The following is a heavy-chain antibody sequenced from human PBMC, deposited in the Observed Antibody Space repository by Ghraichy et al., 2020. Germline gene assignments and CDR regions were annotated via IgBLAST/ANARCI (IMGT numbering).Heavy chain of an antibody. Sequence: LSLTCAASGFTFSSYSMNWVRQAPGKGLEWVSYISSSSSTIYYADSVKGRFTISRDNAKNSLYLQMNSLRDEDTAVYYCARDRRGVLLWFGDHINSRYYGMYVWGQGTTVTVSS. J-gene: IGHJ6*02. V-gene: IGHV3-48*02. D-gene: IGHD3-10*01. CDR3: ARDRRGVLLWFGDHINSRYYGMYV. CDR1: GFTFSSYS. CDR2: ISSSSSTI.